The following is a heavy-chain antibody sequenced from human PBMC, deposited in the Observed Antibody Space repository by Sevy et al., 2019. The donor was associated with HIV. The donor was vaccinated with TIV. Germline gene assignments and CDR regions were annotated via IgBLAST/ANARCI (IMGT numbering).Heavy chain of an antibody. V-gene: IGHV3-48*01. CDR2: ISSSSSTI. D-gene: IGHD2-15*01. CDR1: GFTFSNYN. J-gene: IGHJ6*02. Sequence: GGSLRLSCAASGFTFSNYNMNWVRRAPGKGLEWVSYISSSSSTIYYADSVKGRFTISRDNAKNSLYLQMNSLRAEDTAVYYCAREGDCSGGSCYASRAQKGYYGMDVWGQGTTVTVSS. CDR3: AREGDCSGGSCYASRAQKGYYGMDV.